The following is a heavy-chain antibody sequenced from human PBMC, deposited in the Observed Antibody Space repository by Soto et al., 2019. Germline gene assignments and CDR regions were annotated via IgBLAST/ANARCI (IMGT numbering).Heavy chain of an antibody. V-gene: IGHV4-39*01. J-gene: IGHJ5*02. CDR1: GGSISSRGYY. CDR2: IYYSGST. CDR3: ATSNWFDP. Sequence: QLQLQESGPGLVKPSETLSLTCTVSGGSISSRGYYWGWIRQPPGKGLEWIGTIYYSGSTYYNPSLKSRVTISVDTSKNQFSLKLSSVDAADTAVYYFATSNWFDPGGEGTLVTVSS.